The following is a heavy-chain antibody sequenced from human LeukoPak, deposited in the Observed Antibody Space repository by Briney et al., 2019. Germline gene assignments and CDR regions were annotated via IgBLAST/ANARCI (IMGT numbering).Heavy chain of an antibody. J-gene: IGHJ4*02. CDR2: ISGSGGTT. Sequence: GGSLRLSCAASGFTFSGFAISWVRQAPGKGLEWVSVISGSGGTTYYADAVKGRFTISRDNSKNTLYLQMNSLRAEDTAVYHCTREAVAVDYWGQGTLAAVSS. CDR3: TREAVAVDY. CDR1: GFTFSGFA. V-gene: IGHV3-23*01. D-gene: IGHD6-19*01.